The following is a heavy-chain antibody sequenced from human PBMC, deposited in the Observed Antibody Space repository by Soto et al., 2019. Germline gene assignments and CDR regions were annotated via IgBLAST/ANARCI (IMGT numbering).Heavy chain of an antibody. D-gene: IGHD3-22*01. J-gene: IGHJ3*02. V-gene: IGHV1-69*13. CDR1: GGTFSSYA. CDR2: IIPIFGTA. Sequence: ASVKVSCKASGGTFSSYAISWVRQAPGQGLEWMGGIIPIFGTANYAQKFQGRVTITADESTSTAYMELSSLRSEDTAVYYCARETYSYDSSGYRDAFDIWGQGTMVTVSS. CDR3: ARETYSYDSSGYRDAFDI.